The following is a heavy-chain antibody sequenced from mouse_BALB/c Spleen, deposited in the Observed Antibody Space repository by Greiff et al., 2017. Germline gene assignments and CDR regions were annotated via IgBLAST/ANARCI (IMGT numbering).Heavy chain of an antibody. CDR2: INPSTGYT. D-gene: IGHD1-1*01. V-gene: IGHV1-7*01. Sequence: QVHVKQSGAELAKPGASVKMSCKASGYTFTSYWMHWVKQRPGQGLEWIGYINPSTGYTEYNQKFKDKATLTADKSSSTAYMQLSSLTSEDSAVYYCARGYYGSNYWGQGTSVTVSS. CDR3: ARGYYGSNY. CDR1: GYTFTSYW. J-gene: IGHJ4*01.